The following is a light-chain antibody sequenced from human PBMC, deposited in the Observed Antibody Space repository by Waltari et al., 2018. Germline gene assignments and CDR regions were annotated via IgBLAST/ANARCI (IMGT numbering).Light chain of an antibody. V-gene: IGLV3-19*01. CDR3: NSRDSSGNHNV. CDR2: AKH. Sequence: SSELTQDPAVSVALGQTVRITCQGDSLRSYYARWYQQKPGQAPVLVIYAKHNRPSGIPDRFSGSNSGNTASLTITGAQAEDEADYYCNSRDSSGNHNVFGSGTKVTVL. CDR1: SLRSYY. J-gene: IGLJ6*01.